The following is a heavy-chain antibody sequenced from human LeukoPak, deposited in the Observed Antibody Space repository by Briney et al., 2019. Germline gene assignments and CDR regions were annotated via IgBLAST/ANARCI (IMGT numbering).Heavy chain of an antibody. Sequence: PSETLSLTCTVSGGSISSSSYYWGWIRQPPGKGLEWIGNIYYSGSTYYNPSLKSRVTISVHTSKNQFSLKLSSVTAADTAVYYCARLSGITIFGETLNWFDPWGQGTQVTVSS. D-gene: IGHD3-3*01. CDR2: IYYSGST. CDR3: ARLSGITIFGETLNWFDP. V-gene: IGHV4-39*07. CDR1: GGSISSSSYY. J-gene: IGHJ5*02.